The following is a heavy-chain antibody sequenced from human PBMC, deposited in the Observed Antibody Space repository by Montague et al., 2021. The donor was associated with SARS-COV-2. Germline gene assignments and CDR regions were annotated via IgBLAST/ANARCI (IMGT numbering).Heavy chain of an antibody. CDR2: TYYRYRRFD. V-gene: IGHV6-1*01. Sequence: CAISGDSVSGDSVSWDWIRQSPSSRLQWLCRTYYRYRRFDHYEVSMKGRISIKADTSKNQFSLQLDSVTPEDTAVYYCARGDGLGPYTGYAFDIWGQGTLVTVSS. CDR1: GDSVSGDSVS. CDR3: ARGDGLGPYTGYAFDI. D-gene: IGHD3-16*01. J-gene: IGHJ3*02.